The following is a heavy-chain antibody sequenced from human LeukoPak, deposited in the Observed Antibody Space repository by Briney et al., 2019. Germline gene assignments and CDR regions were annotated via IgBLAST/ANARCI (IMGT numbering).Heavy chain of an antibody. CDR2: IYTSGST. D-gene: IGHD2-2*01. CDR1: GGSISSYY. Sequence: SETLSLTCTVSGGSISSYYWSWIRQPAGKGLEWIGRIYTSGSTNYNPSLKSRVTMSVDTSKNQFSLKLSSVTAADTAVYYCARGVSGEYQLLSSWFDPWGQGTLVTVSS. J-gene: IGHJ5*02. V-gene: IGHV4-4*07. CDR3: ARGVSGEYQLLSSWFDP.